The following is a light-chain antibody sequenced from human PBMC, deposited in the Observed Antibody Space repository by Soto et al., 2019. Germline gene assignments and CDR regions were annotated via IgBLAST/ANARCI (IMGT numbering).Light chain of an antibody. CDR3: SSTAGNNNLV. Sequence: QSAPTQSPSASGSPGQSVTISCTGTSSDVGGHNYVSWYQHHPGKAPKLIIYEVSKRPSGVPDRFSGSKSANTASLTVSGLQAEDEAFYYCSSTAGNNNLVFGGGTKLTVL. CDR1: SSDVGGHNY. V-gene: IGLV2-8*01. CDR2: EVS. J-gene: IGLJ3*02.